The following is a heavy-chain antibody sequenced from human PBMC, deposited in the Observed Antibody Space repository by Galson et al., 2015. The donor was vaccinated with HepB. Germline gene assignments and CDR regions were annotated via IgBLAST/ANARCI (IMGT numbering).Heavy chain of an antibody. CDR3: ARVLRLRKGYKSPFDY. V-gene: IGHV6-1*01. Sequence: CAISGDSVSSNSSLWNWIRQSPSRGLEWLGRTYYRSKWNNDYAVSVKCRISITSDTSKNHFSLQLNSVTPEDTAVYFCARVLRLRKGYKSPFDYWGQGTPVTVSS. J-gene: IGHJ4*02. CDR1: GDSVSSNSSL. D-gene: IGHD5-24*01. CDR2: TYYRSKWNN.